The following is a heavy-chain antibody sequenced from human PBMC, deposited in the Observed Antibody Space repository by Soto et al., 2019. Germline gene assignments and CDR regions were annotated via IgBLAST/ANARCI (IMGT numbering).Heavy chain of an antibody. CDR2: ISVYSGNT. Sequence: ASVKVSCKASGYTFSNFGISWVRQAPGQGLEWMGWISVYSGNTDYAQNLQGRVTMTTDTSTSTAYMELRSLRSDDTAVYYCARVGKVATTSGFDYWGQGTLVTVSS. D-gene: IGHD5-12*01. CDR3: ARVGKVATTSGFDY. V-gene: IGHV1-18*01. CDR1: GYTFSNFG. J-gene: IGHJ4*02.